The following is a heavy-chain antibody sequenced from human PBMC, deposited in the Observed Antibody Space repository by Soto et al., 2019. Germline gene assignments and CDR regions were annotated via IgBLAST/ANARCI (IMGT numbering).Heavy chain of an antibody. CDR2: INHSGST. D-gene: IGHD3-22*01. J-gene: IGHJ6*02. CDR3: ARVDSSGYYHYYYYGMDV. Sequence: SETLSLTCAVYGGSFSGYYWSWVRQPPGKGLEWIGEINHSGSTNYNPSPKSRVTISVDTSKNQFSLKLSSVTAADTAVYYCARVDSSGYYHYYYYGMDVWGQGTTVTVS. V-gene: IGHV4-34*01. CDR1: GGSFSGYY.